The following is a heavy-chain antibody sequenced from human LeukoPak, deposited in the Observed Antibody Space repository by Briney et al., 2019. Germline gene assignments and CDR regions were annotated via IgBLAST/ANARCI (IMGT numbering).Heavy chain of an antibody. CDR3: ARGLEWFGEFYYGMDV. V-gene: IGHV1-69*01. J-gene: IGHJ6*04. CDR2: IIPIFGTA. D-gene: IGHD3-10*01. CDR1: GGTFSSYA. Sequence: SVKVSCKASGGTFSSYAISWVRQAPGQGLEWMGGIIPIFGTANYAQKFQGRVTITADESTSTAYMELSSLRSEDAAVYYCARGLEWFGEFYYGMDVWGKGTTVTVSS.